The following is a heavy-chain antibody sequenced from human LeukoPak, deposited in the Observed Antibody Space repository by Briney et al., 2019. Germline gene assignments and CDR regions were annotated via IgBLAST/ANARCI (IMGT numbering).Heavy chain of an antibody. CDR3: AKGSSYYDFWSGTIDY. Sequence: GGSLRLSCAASGFTFSSYAMSWVRQAPGTGLEWVSAISGSGGSTYYADSVKGRFTISRDNSKNTLYLQMNSLRAEDTAVYYCAKGSSYYDFWSGTIDYWGQGTLVTVSS. J-gene: IGHJ4*02. D-gene: IGHD3-3*01. CDR2: ISGSGGST. CDR1: GFTFSSYA. V-gene: IGHV3-23*01.